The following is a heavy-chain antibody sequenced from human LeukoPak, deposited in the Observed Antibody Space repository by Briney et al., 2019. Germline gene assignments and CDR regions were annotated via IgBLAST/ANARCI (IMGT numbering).Heavy chain of an antibody. CDR3: ARVAQNLERIAVAGTSEWRANWYFDL. J-gene: IGHJ2*01. D-gene: IGHD6-19*01. CDR1: GGSFSGYY. CDR2: INHSGST. V-gene: IGHV4-34*01. Sequence: SETLSLTCAVYGGSFSGYYWNWIRQAPGKGLEWIGEINHSGSTRYNPSLKSRLTMSVDTSKNQFSLKLISVTAADTAVYYCARVAQNLERIAVAGTSEWRANWYFDLWGRGTLVTVSS.